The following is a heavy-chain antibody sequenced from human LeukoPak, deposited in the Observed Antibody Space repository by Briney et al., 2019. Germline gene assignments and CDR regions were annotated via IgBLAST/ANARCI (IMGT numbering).Heavy chain of an antibody. CDR1: GVSISSSNW. CDR2: IYHSGST. J-gene: IGHJ4*02. Sequence: SGTLSLTCAVSGVSISSSNWWSWVRQPPGEGLEWIGEIYHSGSTNYNPSLKSRVTISVDKSKNQFSLKLSSVTAADTAVYYCARDVGSGWYGFFDYWGQGTLVTVSS. V-gene: IGHV4-4*02. D-gene: IGHD6-19*01. CDR3: ARDVGSGWYGFFDY.